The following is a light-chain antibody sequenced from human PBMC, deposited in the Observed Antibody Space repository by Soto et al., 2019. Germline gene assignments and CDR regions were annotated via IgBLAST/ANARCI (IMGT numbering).Light chain of an antibody. V-gene: IGKV4-1*01. CDR2: WAS. CDR3: QQYYSTPPT. CDR1: QSVLYSSNNKNY. Sequence: DIVMTQSPDSLAVSLGERATINCKSSQSVLYSSNNKNYLAWYQQKPGQPPKLLVYWASTRESGVPDRFSGSGSVTDFTLTISSLQAEDVAVYYCQQYYSTPPTFGQGTKLEIE. J-gene: IGKJ2*01.